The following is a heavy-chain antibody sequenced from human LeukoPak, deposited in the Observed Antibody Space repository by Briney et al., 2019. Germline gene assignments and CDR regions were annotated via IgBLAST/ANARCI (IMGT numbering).Heavy chain of an antibody. CDR3: ARIDWICDY. CDR2: IYRSGAT. J-gene: IGHJ4*02. D-gene: IGHD3-9*01. Sequence: SETLSLTCTVSGYSISSGYHWGWIRQPPGKGLEWIGGIYRSGATYYNPSLKSRFTLSVDTSKNQFSLKLNSVTAADTAVYYCARIDWICDYWGPGTLVTVSS. V-gene: IGHV4-38-2*02. CDR1: GYSISSGYH.